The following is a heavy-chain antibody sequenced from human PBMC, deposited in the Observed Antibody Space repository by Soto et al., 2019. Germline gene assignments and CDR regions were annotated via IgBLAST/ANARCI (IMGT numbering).Heavy chain of an antibody. Sequence: GGSLRLSCAASGFTFSSYSMNWVRQAPGKGLEWVSSISSSSSYIYYADSVKGRFTISRDNAKNSLYLQMNSLRAEDTAVYYCAREGCSGGSCYFDPWGQGTLVTVSS. CDR3: AREGCSGGSCYFDP. V-gene: IGHV3-21*01. D-gene: IGHD2-15*01. CDR2: ISSSSSYI. J-gene: IGHJ5*02. CDR1: GFTFSSYS.